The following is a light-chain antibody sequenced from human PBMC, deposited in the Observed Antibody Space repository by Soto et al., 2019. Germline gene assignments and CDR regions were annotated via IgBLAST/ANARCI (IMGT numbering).Light chain of an antibody. CDR2: DVT. Sequence: QSVLTQPASVSGSPGQSITISRTGSSSDVGAYNYVSWYQHHPDKAPKLVIYDVTNRPSGVSNRFSGSKSGNTASLTISGLQAEDEADYYCNSYTSSTTPYVFGTGTKVTVL. J-gene: IGLJ1*01. V-gene: IGLV2-14*03. CDR1: SSDVGAYNY. CDR3: NSYTSSTTPYV.